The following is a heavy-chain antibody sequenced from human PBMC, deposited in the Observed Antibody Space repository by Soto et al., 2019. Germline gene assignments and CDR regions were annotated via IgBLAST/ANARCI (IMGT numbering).Heavy chain of an antibody. Sequence: PGGSLRLSCAASQLTFSKYAMSWVRQAPGKGLEWVSVISGSGGSTYYADSVKGRFTSSRDNSKNTLYLQMNSLRAEDTAVYYCAKFDYGDYGYYYYAMVVWGQGTTVTVSS. D-gene: IGHD4-17*01. CDR2: ISGSGGST. CDR3: AKFDYGDYGYYYYAMVV. J-gene: IGHJ6*02. V-gene: IGHV3-23*01. CDR1: QLTFSKYA.